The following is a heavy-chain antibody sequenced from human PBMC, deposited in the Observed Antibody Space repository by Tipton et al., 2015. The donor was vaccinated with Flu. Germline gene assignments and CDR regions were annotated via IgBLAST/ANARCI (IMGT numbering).Heavy chain of an antibody. CDR2: INHSGST. J-gene: IGHJ1*01. CDR3: AREKDSSGSEYFQH. Sequence: TLSLTCAVYGGSFSGYYWSWIRQPPGKGLEWIGEINHSGSTNYNPSLKSRVTISLDTSKNQFCLKLSSVTAADTAVYYCAREKDSSGSEYFQHWGQGTLVTVSS. CDR1: GGSFSGYY. V-gene: IGHV4-34*01. D-gene: IGHD6-19*01.